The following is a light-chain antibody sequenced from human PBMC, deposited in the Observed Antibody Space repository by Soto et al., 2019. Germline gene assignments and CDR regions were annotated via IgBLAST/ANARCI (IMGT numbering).Light chain of an antibody. Sequence: QSALTQPRSVSGSPGQSVTISCTGTSSDIGASNFVSWYQQHPGKAPKLMIYDVSKRPSGVPDRFSGSKSGSTASLTISGLQAEDEADYYCCSHAGSYTYVFGTGTKLTVL. J-gene: IGLJ1*01. V-gene: IGLV2-11*01. CDR2: DVS. CDR3: CSHAGSYTYV. CDR1: SSDIGASNF.